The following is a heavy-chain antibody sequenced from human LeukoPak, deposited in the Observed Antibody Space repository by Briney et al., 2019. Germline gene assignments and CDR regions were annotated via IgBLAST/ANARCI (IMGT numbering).Heavy chain of an antibody. D-gene: IGHD2-2*01. CDR3: ARRYCSSTSCRSHYHYYMDV. J-gene: IGHJ6*03. CDR1: GFTFSDYY. CDR2: VSSSSSAI. V-gene: IGHV3-11*04. Sequence: GGSLRLSCAASGFTFSDYYMSWIRQAPGKGLEWVSYVSSSSSAIYYADSVKGRFTISRDNAKNSLYLQMDSLRAEDTAVYYCARRYCSSTSCRSHYHYYMDVWGKGTTVTVSS.